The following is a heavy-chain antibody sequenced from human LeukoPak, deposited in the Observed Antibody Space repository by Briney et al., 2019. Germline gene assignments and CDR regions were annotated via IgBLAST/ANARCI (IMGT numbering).Heavy chain of an antibody. CDR3: ARGTFHNSGSYQGGFDY. D-gene: IGHD1-26*01. Sequence: GRSLRLSCAASGFTFSSYGMHWVRQAPGKGLEWVAVISYDGSNKYYADSVKGRFTISRDNSKNTLYLQMNSLRAEDTAVYYCARGTFHNSGSYQGGFDYWGQGTLVTVSS. CDR2: ISYDGSNK. CDR1: GFTFSSYG. V-gene: IGHV3-30*03. J-gene: IGHJ4*02.